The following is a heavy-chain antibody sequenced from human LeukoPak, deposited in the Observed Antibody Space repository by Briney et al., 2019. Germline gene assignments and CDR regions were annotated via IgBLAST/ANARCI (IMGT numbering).Heavy chain of an antibody. CDR1: GYTFTSYY. CDR2: FDPSGGST. D-gene: IGHD3-22*01. Sequence: ASVKVSCKASGYTFTSYYMHWVRQAPGQGLEWMGIFDPSGGSTSYAQKFQGRVTMTRDTSTSTVYMELSSLRSEDTAVYYCARVKPNYYDSSAYGTFDIWGQGTMVTVSS. V-gene: IGHV1-46*01. CDR3: ARVKPNYYDSSAYGTFDI. J-gene: IGHJ3*02.